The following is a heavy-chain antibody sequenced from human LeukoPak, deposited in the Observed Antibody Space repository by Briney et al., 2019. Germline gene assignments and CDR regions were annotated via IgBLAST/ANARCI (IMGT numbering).Heavy chain of an antibody. CDR2: INIDGSDT. V-gene: IGHV3-74*01. D-gene: IGHD1-26*01. CDR3: TRDLVGATSDF. CDR1: GFSFTSYW. J-gene: IGHJ4*02. Sequence: GGSLRLSCAASGFSFTSYWMHWVRQAPGKGLAWVSRINIDGSDTYYADSVKGRFTISRDNAKNTVYLQMNSLRAEDTAVYFCTRDLVGATSDFWGQGTLVTVSS.